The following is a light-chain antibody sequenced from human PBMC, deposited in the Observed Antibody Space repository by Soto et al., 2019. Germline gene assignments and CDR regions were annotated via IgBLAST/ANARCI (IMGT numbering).Light chain of an antibody. Sequence: DIQMTQSPSSLSASVGDRVTITCQASQDISNYLNWYQQKPGKAPKLLIFDASNVETGVPSRFSGSGSETDFTFTIHSLQPEDAATYYCQQYEDRPLTFGGGTKVGIK. J-gene: IGKJ4*01. V-gene: IGKV1-33*01. CDR1: QDISNY. CDR2: DAS. CDR3: QQYEDRPLT.